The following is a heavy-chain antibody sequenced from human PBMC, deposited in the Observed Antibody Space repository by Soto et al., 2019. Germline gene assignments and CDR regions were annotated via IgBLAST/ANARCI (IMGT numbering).Heavy chain of an antibody. CDR3: ARGLECRGYCLDKPTWFAP. Sequence: QVHLVQSGAEVKEPGASVTVSCKATGYTFSIYYIHWVRQAPGQGLEWMGIINPSAGTTSYAQRFQGRVALSTEPSTSTVYMDLSGLTSEDTAKYFCARGLECRGYCLDKPTWFAPWGQGTLVTVSS. V-gene: IGHV1-46*01. J-gene: IGHJ5*02. CDR1: GYTFSIYY. D-gene: IGHD2-15*01. CDR2: INPSAGTT.